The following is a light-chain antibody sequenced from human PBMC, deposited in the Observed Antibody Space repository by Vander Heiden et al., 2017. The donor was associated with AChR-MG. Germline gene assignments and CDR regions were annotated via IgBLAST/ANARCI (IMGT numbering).Light chain of an antibody. V-gene: IGKV1-39*01. Sequence: DIQMTQYQSSLSASVGDRVTITCRASQSISSYLNWYQQKPGKAPKLLIYAASSLQSGVPSRFSGSGSETDFTLRISSLQPEDFATYYCQQSYSTPRTFGQGTKVEFK. CDR2: AAS. CDR3: QQSYSTPRT. J-gene: IGKJ1*01. CDR1: QSISSY.